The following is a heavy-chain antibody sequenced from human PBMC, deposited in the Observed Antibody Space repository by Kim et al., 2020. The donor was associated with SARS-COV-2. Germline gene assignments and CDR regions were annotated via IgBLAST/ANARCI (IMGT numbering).Heavy chain of an antibody. J-gene: IGHJ1*01. D-gene: IGHD6-13*01. Sequence: SETLSLTCAVYGGSFSGYYWSWIRQPPGKGLEWIGEINHSGSTNYNPSLKSRVTISVDTSKNQFSLKLSSVTAADTAVYYCARGRAIFKYSSSWFPYQHWGQGTLVTVSS. CDR2: INHSGST. CDR1: GGSFSGYY. V-gene: IGHV4-34*01. CDR3: ARGRAIFKYSSSWFPYQH.